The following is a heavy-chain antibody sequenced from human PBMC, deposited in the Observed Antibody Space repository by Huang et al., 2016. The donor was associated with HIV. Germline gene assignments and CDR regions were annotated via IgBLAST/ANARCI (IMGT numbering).Heavy chain of an antibody. J-gene: IGHJ4*02. Sequence: QVQLVQSGSELRKPGASVKVSCKASGYTFTTYSLIWVRQAPGQGLEWMGWIKTKTGKPTYAQGFTGRLVFSLDTTVNTAYLQISSLKTDDTAKYFCARYRLTGTFLDSWGQGTQVTVSS. CDR3: ARYRLTGTFLDS. CDR1: GYTFTTYS. D-gene: IGHD3-9*01. V-gene: IGHV7-4-1*02. CDR2: IKTKTGKP.